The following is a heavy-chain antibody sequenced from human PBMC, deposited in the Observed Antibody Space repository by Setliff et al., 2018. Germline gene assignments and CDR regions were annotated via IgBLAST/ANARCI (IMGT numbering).Heavy chain of an antibody. V-gene: IGHV1-46*01. Sequence: ASVKVSCKASGGTFSNYAISWVRQAPGQGLEWMGMINPNGGDTKYAPKFQGRVTMTSDTSTSTVHLEVNILRSDDTAVYFCARRGGWFEFDYWGQGTLVTVSS. D-gene: IGHD6-19*01. J-gene: IGHJ4*02. CDR2: INPNGGDT. CDR1: GGTFSNYA. CDR3: ARRGGWFEFDY.